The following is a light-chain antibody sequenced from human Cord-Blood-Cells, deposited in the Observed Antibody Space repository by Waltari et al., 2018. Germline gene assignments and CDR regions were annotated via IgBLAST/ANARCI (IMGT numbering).Light chain of an antibody. V-gene: IGKV3-20*01. CDR1: QSVSSSY. CDR3: QQYGSSPWT. J-gene: IGKJ1*01. Sequence: EIVLTQSPGTLSLSPGERATLSCRASQSVSSSYLAWYQPKPGQAPRLLIYGASSRATGSPDRFSGSGSVTDFTLTISRLEPEDFAVYYCQQYGSSPWTFGQGTKVEIK. CDR2: GAS.